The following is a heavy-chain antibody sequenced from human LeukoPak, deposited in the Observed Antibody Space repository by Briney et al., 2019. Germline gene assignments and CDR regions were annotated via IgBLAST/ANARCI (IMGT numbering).Heavy chain of an antibody. J-gene: IGHJ4*02. CDR2: IWYDRSKK. CDR1: GFTFSSYA. D-gene: IGHD1-20*01. Sequence: PGGSLRLSCAASGFTFSSYAMHWVRQAPGKGLEWVAVIWYDRSKKFYADSVEGRFTISSDNSKNTLFLQMNSLRDEDTAVYYCAKGDNYKPLYFDNWGQGSLVTVTA. CDR3: AKGDNYKPLYFDN. V-gene: IGHV3-33*06.